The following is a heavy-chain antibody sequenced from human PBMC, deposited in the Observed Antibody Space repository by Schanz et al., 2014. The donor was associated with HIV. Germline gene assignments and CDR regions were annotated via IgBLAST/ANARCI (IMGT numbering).Heavy chain of an antibody. Sequence: EVRLLESGGGLVQPGGSLRLSCAAFGFTFSTYWMMWVRQAPGKGLEWVANLKQDGSEKYYVDAVKGRFTISRDNAKNSVYLQMNSLRVEDTAVYYCARRVWMLPDCWGQGTLVSVSS. CDR2: LKQDGSEK. CDR1: GFTFSTYW. D-gene: IGHD6-13*01. V-gene: IGHV3-7*01. CDR3: ARRVWMLPDC. J-gene: IGHJ4*02.